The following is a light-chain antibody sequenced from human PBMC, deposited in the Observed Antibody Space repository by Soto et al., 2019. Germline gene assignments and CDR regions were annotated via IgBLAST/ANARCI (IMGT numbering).Light chain of an antibody. Sequence: EIVLTQSPGTLSLSPGERATLSCRASQSVGSSYLAWYQQKPGQAPRLLIYGASSRATGIPDRFSGSGSGTDFTLTIIRLEPEDFAVYYCQQYGSSPPAFGQGTKVEIK. J-gene: IGKJ1*01. CDR3: QQYGSSPPA. CDR2: GAS. V-gene: IGKV3-20*01. CDR1: QSVGSSY.